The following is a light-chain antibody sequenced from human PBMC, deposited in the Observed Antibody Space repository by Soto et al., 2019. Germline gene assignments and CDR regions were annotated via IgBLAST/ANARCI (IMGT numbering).Light chain of an antibody. CDR2: DVT. J-gene: IGLJ2*01. CDR1: SSDVGGYNF. CDR3: TSYTGSSTHVV. Sequence: QSALTQPASMSGSPGQSITISCTGTSSDVGGYNFVSWYQQHPGKAPKLMIYDVTNRPSGVSDRFSGSKSGTTASLTISGLQADDEADYYCTSYTGSSTHVVFGGGTQLIVL. V-gene: IGLV2-14*03.